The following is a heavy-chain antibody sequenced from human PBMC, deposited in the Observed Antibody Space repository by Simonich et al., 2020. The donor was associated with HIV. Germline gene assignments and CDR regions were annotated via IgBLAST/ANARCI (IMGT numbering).Heavy chain of an antibody. V-gene: IGHV4-34*01. J-gene: IGHJ2*01. Sequence: GDGLEWIGEINHSGSTNYNPSLKSRVTISVDTSKNQFSLKLSSVTAADTAVYYCARDDGYCSGGSCYGGWWYFDLWGRGTLVTVSS. CDR2: INHSGST. CDR3: ARDDGYCSGGSCYGGWWYFDL. D-gene: IGHD2-15*01.